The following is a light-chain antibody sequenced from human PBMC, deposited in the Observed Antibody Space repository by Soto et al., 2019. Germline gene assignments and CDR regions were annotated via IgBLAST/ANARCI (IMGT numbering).Light chain of an antibody. V-gene: IGLV2-23*01. CDR3: CSYAGSSTYVV. CDR1: SSDVGCYNL. CDR2: EGS. Sequence: QSALTQPASVSGSPGQSITISCTGTSSDVGCYNLVSWYQHHPGKAPKLMIYEGSKRPSGVSNRFSGSKSANTASLTISGLQAEDEADYYCCSYAGSSTYVVFGGGTKLTVL. J-gene: IGLJ2*01.